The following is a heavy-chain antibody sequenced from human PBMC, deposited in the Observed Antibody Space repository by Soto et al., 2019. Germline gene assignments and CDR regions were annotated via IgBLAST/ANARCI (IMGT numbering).Heavy chain of an antibody. J-gene: IGHJ4*02. V-gene: IGHV4-34*01. CDR2: INYSGST. Sequence: SETLSLTCAVYGGSFSGYYWSWIRQPPGKGLEWIGEINYSGSTNYNPSLKSRVTISVDTSKNQFSLKLSSVTAADTAVYYCAREEAAGTFDYWGQGTLVTVSS. CDR1: GGSFSGYY. CDR3: AREEAAGTFDY. D-gene: IGHD6-13*01.